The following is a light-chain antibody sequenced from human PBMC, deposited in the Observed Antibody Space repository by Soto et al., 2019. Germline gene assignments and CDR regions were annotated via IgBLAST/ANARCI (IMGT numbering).Light chain of an antibody. CDR2: QDS. CDR1: KLGDKY. J-gene: IGLJ2*01. Sequence: YELTQPPSVSVSPGQTASITCSGDKLGDKYACWYQQKPGQSPVLVIYQDSKRPSGIPERFSGSNSGNTATLTISGTQAMDEADYYCQAWDSSTGVFGGGTQLTVL. CDR3: QAWDSSTGV. V-gene: IGLV3-1*01.